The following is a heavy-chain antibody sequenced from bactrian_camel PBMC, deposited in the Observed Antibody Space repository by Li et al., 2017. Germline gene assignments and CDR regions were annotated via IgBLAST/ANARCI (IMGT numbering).Heavy chain of an antibody. J-gene: IGHJ4*01. V-gene: IGHV3S1*01. CDR1: GYTYSGHC. D-gene: IGHD6*01. Sequence: HVQLVESGGGLVQPGGSLRLSCAASGYTYSGHCMGWFRQAPGKEREGVAAIYRRRGSTYYADSVKGRFTISRDNAKNTLYLQLNSLETDDTAMYYCAKEPIPLSSPHHYRGSWSAALDEYDYWGQGTQVTVS. CDR3: AKEPIPLSSPHHYRGSWSAALDEYDY. CDR2: IYRRRGST.